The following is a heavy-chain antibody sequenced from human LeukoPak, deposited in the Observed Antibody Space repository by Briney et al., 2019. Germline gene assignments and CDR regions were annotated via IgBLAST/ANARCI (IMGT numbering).Heavy chain of an antibody. CDR3: AREETQESYGDYGNYYYYGMDV. CDR2: IWYDGSNK. V-gene: IGHV3-33*01. Sequence: GGSLRLSCAASGFTFSSYGMHWVRQAPGKGLEWVAVIWYDGSNKYYADSVKGRFTISRDNSKNTLYLQMNSLRAEDTAVYYCAREETQESYGDYGNYYYYGMDVWGQGTTVTVSS. J-gene: IGHJ6*02. CDR1: GFTFSSYG. D-gene: IGHD4-17*01.